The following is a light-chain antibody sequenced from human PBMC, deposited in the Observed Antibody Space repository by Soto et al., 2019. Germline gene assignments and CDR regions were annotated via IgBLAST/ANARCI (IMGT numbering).Light chain of an antibody. CDR3: QQYNDWPLT. CDR1: QSVDSN. Sequence: EIVMTQSPATLSMSPGDGATLSCRASQSVDSNLAWYQQKPGQTPRLLMYGASTRPTGIPARFSGSGSGTELTLTIISLQSEDSAVYYCQQYNDWPLTFGGGTK. CDR2: GAS. J-gene: IGKJ4*01. V-gene: IGKV3D-15*01.